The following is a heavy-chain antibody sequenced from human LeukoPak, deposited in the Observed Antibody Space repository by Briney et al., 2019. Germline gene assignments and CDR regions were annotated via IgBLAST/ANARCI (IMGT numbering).Heavy chain of an antibody. CDR3: ARADQGAYFDY. V-gene: IGHV1-69*04. CDR2: IIPILGIA. J-gene: IGHJ4*02. D-gene: IGHD2-2*01. CDR1: GGTISSYA. Sequence: SVKVSCKASGGTISSYAISWVRQAPGQGLEWMGRIIPILGIANYAQKFQGRVTITADKSTSTAYMELSSLRSEDTAVYYCARADQGAYFDYWGQGTLVTVSS.